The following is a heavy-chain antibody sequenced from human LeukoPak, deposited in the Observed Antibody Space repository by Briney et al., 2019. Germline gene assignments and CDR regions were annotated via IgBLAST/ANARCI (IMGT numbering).Heavy chain of an antibody. D-gene: IGHD3-3*01. CDR3: ARSYDFWSGYSYYFDY. J-gene: IGHJ4*02. CDR2: INHSGST. Sequence: SETLSLTRAVYGGSFSGYYWSWIRQPPGKGLEWIGEINHSGSTNYNPSLKSRVTISVDTSKNQFSLKLSSVTAADTAVYYCARSYDFWSGYSYYFDYWGQGTLVTVSS. CDR1: GGSFSGYY. V-gene: IGHV4-34*01.